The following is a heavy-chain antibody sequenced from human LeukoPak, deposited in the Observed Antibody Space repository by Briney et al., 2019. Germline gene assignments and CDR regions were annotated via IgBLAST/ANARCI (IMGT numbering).Heavy chain of an antibody. CDR1: GFSLPTSGGG. CDR2: INWDDQK. J-gene: IGHJ5*02. Sequence: ESGPTLLKTTPAPTLTFTLPGFSLPTSGGGVGWIPQPPGKAPGWRSLINWDDQKVYSPSLQSRLSITKDTSKNQVVLTMTNVDPVDTATYYCAHRRDSSGYQYRYWFAPWGQGTLVTVSS. V-gene: IGHV2-5*02. D-gene: IGHD3-22*01. CDR3: AHRRDSSGYQYRYWFAP.